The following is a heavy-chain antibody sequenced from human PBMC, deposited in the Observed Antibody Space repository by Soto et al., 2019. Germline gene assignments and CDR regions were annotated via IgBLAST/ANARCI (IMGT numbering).Heavy chain of an antibody. CDR1: GDTDTNYV. CDR2: IFPKFGTT. J-gene: IGHJ6*02. CDR3: DRRRGYGMDV. V-gene: IGHV1-69*13. Sequence: ASVKVSCKASGDTDTNYVISLVRQAPGQGLEWMGGIFPKFGTTYSAQKLQDRLTITADESTSTVYMQLSSLRLDDTAVYYYDRRRGYGMDVWGQGTTVTVSS.